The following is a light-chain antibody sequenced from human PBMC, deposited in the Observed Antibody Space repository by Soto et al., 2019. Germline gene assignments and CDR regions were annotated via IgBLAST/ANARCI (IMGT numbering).Light chain of an antibody. CDR2: KVS. CDR1: QSLVYSDGNNY. CDR3: VPGTHPFT. J-gene: IGKJ3*01. Sequence: VVMTQSPLSLPVTLGPPASISCRSSQSLVYSDGNNYLNWFQQRPVQSTRRLIYKVSNRYSGVPDRFRGGGSGTDFKLNISRVEAEDVGVYYCVPGTHPFTFGPGTKVDI. V-gene: IGKV2-30*01.